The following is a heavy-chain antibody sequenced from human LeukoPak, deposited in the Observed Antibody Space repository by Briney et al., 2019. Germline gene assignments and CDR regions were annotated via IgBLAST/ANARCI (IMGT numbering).Heavy chain of an antibody. Sequence: GGSLRLSCAASGFSVSSNYMTWVRQAPGKGLGWVSIIYRGGTTYYADSVRGRFTISRDNSKNTLYLQMNSLRAEDTAVYYCASGDSSSWTPPFDYWGQGTLVTVSS. D-gene: IGHD6-13*01. J-gene: IGHJ4*02. CDR2: IYRGGTT. CDR1: GFSVSSNY. CDR3: ASGDSSSWTPPFDY. V-gene: IGHV3-53*01.